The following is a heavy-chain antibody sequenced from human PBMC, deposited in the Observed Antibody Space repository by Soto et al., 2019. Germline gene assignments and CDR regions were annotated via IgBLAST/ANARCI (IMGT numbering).Heavy chain of an antibody. V-gene: IGHV3-15*01. Sequence: EVQLVESGGGLVKPGGSLRLSCAASGFTFSNAWMSWVRQAPGKGLEWVGRIKSKTDGGTTDYAAPVKGRFTISRDDSKNTLYLQMNSLKTEDTAVYYCTTDPSVVVTAILFRAFDIWVQGTMVTVSS. CDR3: TTDPSVVVTAILFRAFDI. D-gene: IGHD2-21*02. CDR1: GFTFSNAW. CDR2: IKSKTDGGTT. J-gene: IGHJ3*02.